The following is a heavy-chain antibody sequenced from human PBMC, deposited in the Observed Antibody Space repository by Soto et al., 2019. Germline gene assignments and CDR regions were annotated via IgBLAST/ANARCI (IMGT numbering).Heavy chain of an antibody. J-gene: IGHJ3*02. V-gene: IGHV4-4*07. D-gene: IGHD6-6*01. CDR2: IYLNGAT. Sequence: QVQLQESGPRLVKPSETLSLTCAVSGGSISSFYWNWIRQSAGKGLEWIGRIYLNGATTYNPSLQSRVTMSVDTSKNQFSLKLSSLTAADTVLYYCARSPSTSSIGTFDIWGQGTMVTVSS. CDR3: ARSPSTSSIGTFDI. CDR1: GGSISSFY.